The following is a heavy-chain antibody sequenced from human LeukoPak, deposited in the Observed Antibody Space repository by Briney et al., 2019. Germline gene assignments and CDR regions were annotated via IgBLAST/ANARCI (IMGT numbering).Heavy chain of an antibody. CDR3: ARVAVALYYFDY. D-gene: IGHD6-19*01. V-gene: IGHV4-61*01. J-gene: IGHJ4*02. CDR1: GGSVSSGSYY. Sequence: SETLSLTCTVSGGSVSSGSYYWSWIRQPPGKGLEWIGYIYYSGSTNYNPSLKSRVTISVDTSKNQFSLKLSSVTAADTAVYYCARVAVALYYFDYWGQGTLVTVSS. CDR2: IYYSGST.